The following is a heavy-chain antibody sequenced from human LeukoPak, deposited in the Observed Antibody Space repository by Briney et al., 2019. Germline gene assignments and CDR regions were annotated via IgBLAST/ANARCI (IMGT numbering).Heavy chain of an antibody. J-gene: IGHJ4*02. CDR2: IKQDGSEK. CDR3: AKDKNYGGNSGSFDY. D-gene: IGHD4-23*01. Sequence: GGSLRLSCAASGFTFSSYWMSWVRQAPGKGLEWVANIKQDGSEKYYADSVKGRFTISRDNAKNSLYLQMNSLRAEDTALYYCAKDKNYGGNSGSFDYWGQGTLVTVSS. CDR1: GFTFSSYW. V-gene: IGHV3-7*03.